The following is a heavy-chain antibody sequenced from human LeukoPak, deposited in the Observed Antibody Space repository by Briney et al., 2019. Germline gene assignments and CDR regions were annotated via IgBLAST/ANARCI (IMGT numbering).Heavy chain of an antibody. CDR2: INPSGGST. CDR1: GYTFTSYY. D-gene: IGHD5-18*01. Sequence: ASVKVSCKASGYTFTSYYMHWVRQAPGQGLEWMGIINPSGGSTSYAQKFQGRVTMTRDTSTSTVYMELSSLRAEDTAVYYCARGGYSYVLFRSDIEYWGQGALVTVSS. CDR3: ARGGYSYVLFRSDIEY. J-gene: IGHJ4*02. V-gene: IGHV1-46*01.